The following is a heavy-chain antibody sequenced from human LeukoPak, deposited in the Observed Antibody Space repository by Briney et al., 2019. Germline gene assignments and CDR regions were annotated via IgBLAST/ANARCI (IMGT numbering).Heavy chain of an antibody. J-gene: IGHJ5*01. CDR1: GYIFTGYY. D-gene: IGHD6-19*01. V-gene: IGHV1-2*06. CDR2: INPNSGGT. Sequence: GASVKVSCKASGYIFTGYYMHWVRQAPGQGLEWMGRINPNSGGTNYAQKFQGRVTMTRDTSISTAYMELSRLRSDDKAVYYCARVPNPSSGWYPGVGLPDSWGQGTLVTVSS. CDR3: ARVPNPSSGWYPGVGLPDS.